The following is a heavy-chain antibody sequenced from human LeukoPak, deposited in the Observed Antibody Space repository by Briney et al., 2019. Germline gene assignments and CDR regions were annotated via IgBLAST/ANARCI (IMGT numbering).Heavy chain of an antibody. V-gene: IGHV3-7*01. CDR1: GFTFDDYG. Sequence: GGSLRLSCAASGFTFDDYGMSWVRQAPGKGLEWVANIKQDGSEKYYVDSVKGRFTISRDNAKNSLYLQMNSLRAEDTAVYYCARPSGIRDFWSGYLVWGQGTLVTVSS. CDR2: IKQDGSEK. J-gene: IGHJ4*02. CDR3: ARPSGIRDFWSGYLV. D-gene: IGHD3-3*01.